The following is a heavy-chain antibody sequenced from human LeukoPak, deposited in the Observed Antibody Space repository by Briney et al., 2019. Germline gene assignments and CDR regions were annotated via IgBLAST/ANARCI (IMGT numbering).Heavy chain of an antibody. Sequence: PGGSLRLSCAASGFTFSSYAMHWVRQAPGKGPEWVAVISYDGSNKYYADSVKGRFTISRDNSKNTLYLQMNSLRAEDTAVYYCARGGFFDYWGQGTLVTVSS. CDR3: ARGGFFDY. CDR1: GFTFSSYA. CDR2: ISYDGSNK. J-gene: IGHJ4*02. V-gene: IGHV3-30*01. D-gene: IGHD5-12*01.